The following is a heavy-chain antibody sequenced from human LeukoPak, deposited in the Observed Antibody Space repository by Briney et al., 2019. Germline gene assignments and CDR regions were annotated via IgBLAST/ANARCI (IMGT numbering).Heavy chain of an antibody. D-gene: IGHD3-3*01. Sequence: SETLSLTXAVSGYSISSGYYWGWIRQPPGKGLEWIGYIYYSGSTNYNPSLKSRVTISVDTSKNQFSLKLSSVTAADTAVYYCARGASITIFGVAGGGDYFDYWGQGTLVTVSS. V-gene: IGHV4-61*01. J-gene: IGHJ4*02. CDR1: GYSISSGYY. CDR3: ARGASITIFGVAGGGDYFDY. CDR2: IYYSGST.